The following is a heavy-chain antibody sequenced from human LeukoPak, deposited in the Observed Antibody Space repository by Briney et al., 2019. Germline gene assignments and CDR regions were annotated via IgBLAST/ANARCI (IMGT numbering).Heavy chain of an antibody. CDR2: ISGSGGST. D-gene: IGHD3-22*01. CDR3: ASEGGYYYDSSVFDY. Sequence: GGSLRLSCAVSGVTNYAISWVRQAPGKGLEWVSVISGSGGSTYYADSVKGRFTISRDDAKNSLYLQMNSLRAEDTAVYYCASEGGYYYDSSVFDYWGQGTLVTVSS. V-gene: IGHV3-23*01. J-gene: IGHJ4*02. CDR1: GVTNYA.